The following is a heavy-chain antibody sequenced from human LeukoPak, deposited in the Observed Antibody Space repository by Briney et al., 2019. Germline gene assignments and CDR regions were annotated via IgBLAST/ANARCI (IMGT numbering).Heavy chain of an antibody. CDR2: ISGSGGST. D-gene: IGHD3-22*01. CDR1: GFTVSSNY. J-gene: IGHJ4*02. Sequence: GGSLRLSCAASGFTVSSNYMNWVRQAPGKGLEWVSAISGSGGSTYYADSVKGRFTISRDNSKNTLYLQMNSLRAEDTAVYYCAKPTYDSSGYYYYDYWGQGTLVTVSS. CDR3: AKPTYDSSGYYYYDY. V-gene: IGHV3-23*01.